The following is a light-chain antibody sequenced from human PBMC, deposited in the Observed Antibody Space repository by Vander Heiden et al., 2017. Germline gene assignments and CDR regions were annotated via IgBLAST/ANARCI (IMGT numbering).Light chain of an antibody. CDR3: LLSYGGALWG. J-gene: IGLJ3*02. V-gene: IGLV7-46*01. CDR1: TGPVTSGHY. CDR2: DTS. Sequence: QAVVTQEPSLTVSPGGTVPLTCGSSTGPVTSGHYPYWFQQKPGQAPRTRMYDTSNKHSWTPARFSGSLLGGKDALTLSGAQPEDEAEDDCLLSYGGALWGFGGGTKLTVL.